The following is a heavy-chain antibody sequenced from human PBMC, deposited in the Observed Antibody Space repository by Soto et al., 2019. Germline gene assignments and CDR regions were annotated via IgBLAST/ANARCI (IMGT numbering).Heavy chain of an antibody. CDR3: ARYRREAVAGYTLDN. Sequence: PSETLSLTCAVSGGSFSGYYWTWIRQPPGKGLEWIGYVYNSGSTNYTPSLKSRVTISEDTSKSHFSLKVNSMTAADTAVDYCARYRREAVAGYTLDNWGQGVLGTVSS. J-gene: IGHJ4*02. CDR1: GGSFSGYY. D-gene: IGHD6-13*01. V-gene: IGHV4-59*01. CDR2: VYNSGST.